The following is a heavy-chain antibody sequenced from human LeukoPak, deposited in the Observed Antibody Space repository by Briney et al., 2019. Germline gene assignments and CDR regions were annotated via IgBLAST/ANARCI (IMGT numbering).Heavy chain of an antibody. CDR2: ISSSGSTI. D-gene: IGHD3-3*01. J-gene: IGHJ4*02. CDR3: ARVNDFWSGYSPDY. V-gene: IGHV3-11*01. CDR1: GFTFSDYY. Sequence: GGSLRHSCAASGFTFSDYYMSWIRQAPGKGLEWVSYISSSGSTIYYADSVKGRFTISRDNAKNSLYLQMNSLRAEDTAVYYCARVNDFWSGYSPDYWGQGTLVTVSS.